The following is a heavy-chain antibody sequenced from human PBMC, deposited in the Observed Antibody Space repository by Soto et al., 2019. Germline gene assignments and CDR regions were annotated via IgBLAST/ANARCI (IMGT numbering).Heavy chain of an antibody. J-gene: IGHJ1*01. Sequence: QVQLVQSGAEVKKPGASVKVSCKASGYIFTSYGISWVRQAPGQGLEWMGRISTYNGNTKYAQKLQGRVTMTTDTSASIAYIELRSRRSGDTAVYYCARDNRRWLVSDWGQGTLVTVSS. CDR3: ARDNRRWLVSD. CDR1: GYIFTSYG. CDR2: ISTYNGNT. D-gene: IGHD6-19*01. V-gene: IGHV1-18*01.